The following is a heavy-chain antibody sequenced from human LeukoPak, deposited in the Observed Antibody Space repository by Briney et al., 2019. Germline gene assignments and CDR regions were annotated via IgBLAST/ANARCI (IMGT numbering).Heavy chain of an antibody. CDR3: AKEKQLGDYYYYGMDV. D-gene: IGHD6-6*01. Sequence: PGGSLRLSCAASGFTFSSYWMHWVRQVPGKGLVWVSRIKSDGSSTRYADSVKGRFTISRDNSKNTLYLQMNSLRAEDTAVYYCAKEKQLGDYYYYGMDVWGQGTTVTVSS. V-gene: IGHV3-74*01. J-gene: IGHJ6*02. CDR1: GFTFSSYW. CDR2: IKSDGSST.